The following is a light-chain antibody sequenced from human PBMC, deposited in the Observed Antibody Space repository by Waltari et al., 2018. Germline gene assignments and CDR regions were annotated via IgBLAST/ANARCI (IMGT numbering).Light chain of an antibody. CDR3: QQSYSTWT. CDR1: QTISAY. V-gene: IGKV1-39*01. J-gene: IGKJ1*01. Sequence: DIQMTQSPPSLSASVGDRVTITCRASQTISAYLNWYQQKPGEAPRLLIYAASSLHSGVPSRFSGSGSGTDFTLTISSLQPEDIATYYCQQSYSTWTFGQGTKVEIK. CDR2: AAS.